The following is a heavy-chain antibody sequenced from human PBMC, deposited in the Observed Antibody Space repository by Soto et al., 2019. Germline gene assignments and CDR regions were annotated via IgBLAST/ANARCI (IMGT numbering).Heavy chain of an antibody. Sequence: PXESLKISLEGSVYNFSNYLLVWVRQMPGKGLEWMGMIFPGDSDTKNSPSLQGQITMSVDKSDSSAYLQWRSLKASDTAMYYCAAGYTTGPDAFDLWGQGTMVTVSS. D-gene: IGHD6-13*01. CDR3: AAGYTTGPDAFDL. J-gene: IGHJ3*01. CDR2: IFPGDSDT. V-gene: IGHV5-51*01. CDR1: VYNFSNYL.